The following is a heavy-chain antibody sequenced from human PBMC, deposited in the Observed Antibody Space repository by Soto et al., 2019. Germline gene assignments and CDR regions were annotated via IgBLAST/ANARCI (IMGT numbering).Heavy chain of an antibody. CDR2: ISWDGGST. Sequence: VQLVESGGVVVQPGGSLRLSCAASGFTFDDYTMHWVRQAPGKGLEWVSLISWDGGSTYYADSVKGRFTISRDNSKNSLYLQMNSLRTEDTALYYCAKDFEGPKDYYGMDVWGQGTTVTVSS. CDR1: GFTFDDYT. CDR3: AKDFEGPKDYYGMDV. J-gene: IGHJ6*02. V-gene: IGHV3-43*01.